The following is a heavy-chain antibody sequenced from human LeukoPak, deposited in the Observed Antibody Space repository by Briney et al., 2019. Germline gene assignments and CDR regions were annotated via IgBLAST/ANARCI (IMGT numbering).Heavy chain of an antibody. J-gene: IGHJ4*02. CDR2: IYYSGST. Sequence: SETLSLTCTVSGGSISSYYWSWIRQPPGKGLEWIGYIYYSGSTNYNPSLKSRVTISVDTSKNQLSLKLSSVTAADTAVYYCASSSWYGRIDYWGQGTLVTVSS. V-gene: IGHV4-59*08. CDR3: ASSSWYGRIDY. CDR1: GGSISSYY. D-gene: IGHD6-13*01.